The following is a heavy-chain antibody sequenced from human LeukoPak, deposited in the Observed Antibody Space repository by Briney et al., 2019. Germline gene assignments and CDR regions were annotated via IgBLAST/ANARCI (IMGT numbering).Heavy chain of an antibody. CDR2: ISSSSSYI. CDR1: GFTFSSYS. Sequence: GGSLRLSCAASGFTFSSYSMTWVRQAPGKGLEWISAISSSSSYIYYADSVKGRFTISRDNAKNSLYLQINSLRAEDTAVYYSARALNGDFDYWGQGTLLTVSS. J-gene: IGHJ4*02. CDR3: ARALNGDFDY. V-gene: IGHV3-21*01.